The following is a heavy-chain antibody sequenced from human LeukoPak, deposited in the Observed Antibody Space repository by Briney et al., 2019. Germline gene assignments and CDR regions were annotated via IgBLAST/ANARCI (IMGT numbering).Heavy chain of an antibody. D-gene: IGHD2-2*01. CDR1: GFNFSSYG. J-gene: IGHJ5*02. CDR3: AKDDIVVVPAAPNWFDP. Sequence: GGSLRLSCAESGFNFSSYGMHWVRQAPGKGLEWVAFIRYDGSNKYYADSVRGRFTISRDNSKNTLYLQMNRLRTEDTAVYYCAKDDIVVVPAAPNWFDPWGQGTLVTVS. V-gene: IGHV3-30*02. CDR2: IRYDGSNK.